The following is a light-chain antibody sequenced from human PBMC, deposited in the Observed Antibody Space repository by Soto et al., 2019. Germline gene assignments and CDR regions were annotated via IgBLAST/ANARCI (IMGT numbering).Light chain of an antibody. CDR2: RNN. Sequence: QSVLTQPTSASGTPGQRVTISCSGSSSNIESNFVYWYQQVPGTAPRLLIYRNNQRPSGVPDRFSGSKSGTSASLAISALRSEDEADYYCTVWDDSLRGRLFGGGTKLTVL. CDR1: SSNIESNF. J-gene: IGLJ2*01. V-gene: IGLV1-47*01. CDR3: TVWDDSLRGRL.